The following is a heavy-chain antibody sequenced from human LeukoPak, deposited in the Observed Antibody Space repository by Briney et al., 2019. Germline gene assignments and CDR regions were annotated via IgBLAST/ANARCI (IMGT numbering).Heavy chain of an antibody. CDR3: ARRWELLGNWFDP. Sequence: SVKVSCKASGGTFSSYAISWVRQAPGQGLEWMGEIIPIFGTANYAQKFQGRVTITADESTSTAYMELSSLRSEDTAVYYCARRWELLGNWFDPWGQGTLVTVSS. CDR2: IIPIFGTA. CDR1: GGTFSSYA. D-gene: IGHD1-26*01. J-gene: IGHJ5*02. V-gene: IGHV1-69*13.